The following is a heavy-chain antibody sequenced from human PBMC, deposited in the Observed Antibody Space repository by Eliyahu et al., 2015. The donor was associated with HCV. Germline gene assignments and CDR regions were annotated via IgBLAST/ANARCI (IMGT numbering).Heavy chain of an antibody. V-gene: IGHV3-49*03. CDR2: IGSKTYGGTT. D-gene: IGHD1-26*01. J-gene: IGHJ5*02. CDR3: SRDRPVGAGDFDP. CDR1: GFTFGDYV. Sequence: EVQLVESGGGLIQPGRSLRLSCTASGFTFGDYVMNWFRQAPGKGLEWVGFIGSKTYGGTTEYAASVKGRFTISRDDSKSIAYLQMNSLKTEDTAVYYCSRDRPVGAGDFDPWGQGTLVTVSS.